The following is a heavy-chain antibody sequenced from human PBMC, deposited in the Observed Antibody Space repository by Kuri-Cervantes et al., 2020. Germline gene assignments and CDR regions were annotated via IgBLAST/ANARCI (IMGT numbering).Heavy chain of an antibody. J-gene: IGHJ4*02. V-gene: IGHV3-23*01. CDR2: ISNSGGST. Sequence: GGSLRLSCAASGFTFSSYAMSWVRQAPGKGLEWVSAISNSGGSTYYADSVKGRFTISRDNSKNTLSLQMNSLRAEDTAIYFCARDSGERLRKGSYHFDYWGQGTLVTVSS. CDR1: GFTFSSYA. D-gene: IGHD1-1*01. CDR3: ARDSGERLRKGSYHFDY.